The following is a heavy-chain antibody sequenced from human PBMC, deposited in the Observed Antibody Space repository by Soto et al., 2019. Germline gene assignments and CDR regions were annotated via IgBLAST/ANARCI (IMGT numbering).Heavy chain of an antibody. CDR2: IYYSGST. J-gene: IGHJ5*02. CDR3: ARDRGCGGDCYLNWFDP. CDR1: GGSFSGYY. Sequence: SETLSLTCAVYGGSFSGYYWSWIRQPPGKGLEWIGYIYYSGSTNYNPSLKSRVTISVDTSKNQFSLKLSSVTAADTAVYYCARDRGCGGDCYLNWFDPWGQGTLVTVSS. D-gene: IGHD2-21*02. V-gene: IGHV4-59*01.